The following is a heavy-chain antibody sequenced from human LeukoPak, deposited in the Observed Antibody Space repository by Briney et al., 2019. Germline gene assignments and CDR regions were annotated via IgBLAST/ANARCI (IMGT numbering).Heavy chain of an antibody. D-gene: IGHD6-13*01. J-gene: IGHJ4*02. Sequence: PGGSLRLSCAASGFTFSDYYMSWIRQAPGKGLEWVSYISSSGSTIYYADSVKGRFTISRDNAKNSLYLQMNSLRAEDTAVYHCARAXSSSWYVDYWGQGTLVTVSS. CDR1: GFTFSDYY. CDR3: ARAXSSSWYVDY. CDR2: ISSSGSTI. V-gene: IGHV3-11*01.